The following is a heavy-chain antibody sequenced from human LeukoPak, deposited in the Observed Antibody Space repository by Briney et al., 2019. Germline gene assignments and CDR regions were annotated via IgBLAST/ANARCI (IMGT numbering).Heavy chain of an antibody. V-gene: IGHV4-39*01. D-gene: IGHD6-19*01. CDR3: ARHVGYRSGWRLDY. CDR2: IYYSGTT. J-gene: IGHJ4*02. CDR1: GVSISSSSYY. Sequence: SETLSLTCTVSGVSISSSSYYWVWIRQPPGKGLEWIGSIYYSGTTYYNPSLKSRVTISVHTYKNQFSLKLSSVTAADRGVYYCARHVGYRSGWRLDYWGQGTLVTVSS.